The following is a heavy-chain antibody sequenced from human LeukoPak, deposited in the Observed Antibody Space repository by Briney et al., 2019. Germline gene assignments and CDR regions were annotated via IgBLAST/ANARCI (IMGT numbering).Heavy chain of an antibody. Sequence: GGSLRLSCAASGFTFSSYAMSWVRQAPGKGLEWVSAISGSGGSTYYADSVKGRFTISRDNSKNTLYLQMNSLRAEDTAVYYCAKGKPMSMVRSLQGYYYYMDVWGKGTTVTVSS. D-gene: IGHD3-10*01. CDR2: ISGSGGST. J-gene: IGHJ6*03. CDR3: AKGKPMSMVRSLQGYYYYMDV. CDR1: GFTFSSYA. V-gene: IGHV3-23*01.